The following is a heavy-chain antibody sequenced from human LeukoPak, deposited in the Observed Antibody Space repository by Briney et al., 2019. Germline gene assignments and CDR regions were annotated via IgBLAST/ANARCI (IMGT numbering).Heavy chain of an antibody. D-gene: IGHD2-15*01. Sequence: KPSGTLSLTCTVSGGSISSSSYYWGWIRQPPGKGLEWIGSIYYSGSTYYNPSLKSRVTISVDTSKNQFSLKLSSVTAADTAVYYCARAPRGYCSGGSCSYFDYWGQGTLVTVSS. V-gene: IGHV4-39*01. CDR3: ARAPRGYCSGGSCSYFDY. CDR2: IYYSGST. J-gene: IGHJ4*02. CDR1: GGSISSSSYY.